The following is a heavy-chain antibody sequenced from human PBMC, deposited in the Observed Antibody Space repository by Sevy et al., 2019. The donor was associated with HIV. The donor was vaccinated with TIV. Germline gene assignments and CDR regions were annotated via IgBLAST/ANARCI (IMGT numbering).Heavy chain of an antibody. D-gene: IGHD6-13*01. CDR3: ANAGGSSLYDCGY. CDR2: ISYDGSNK. Sequence: GGSLRLSCAASGFTFSSYGMHWVRQAPGKGLEWVVVISYDGSNKYYADSVKGRFTISRDNSKNTLYLQMNSLRAEDTAVYYCANAGGSSLYDCGYWGQGTLVTVSS. CDR1: GFTFSSYG. V-gene: IGHV3-30*18. J-gene: IGHJ4*02.